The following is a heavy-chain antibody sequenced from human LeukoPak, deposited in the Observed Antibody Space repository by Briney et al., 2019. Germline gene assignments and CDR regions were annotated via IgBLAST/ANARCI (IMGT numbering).Heavy chain of an antibody. J-gene: IGHJ3*02. CDR1: GFTFSSYA. CDR2: TSGGST. Sequence: GGSLRLSCAASGFTFSSYAMSWVRQAPGKGLEWVSTTSGGSTYYADSVKGRFTISRDNSKNTLYLQMNSLRAEDTAVYYCAKVRSGWYRDAFDIWGQGTMVTVSS. V-gene: IGHV3-23*01. D-gene: IGHD6-19*01. CDR3: AKVRSGWYRDAFDI.